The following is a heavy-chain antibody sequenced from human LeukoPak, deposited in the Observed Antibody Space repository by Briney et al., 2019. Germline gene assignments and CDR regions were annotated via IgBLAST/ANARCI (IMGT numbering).Heavy chain of an antibody. V-gene: IGHV1-8*03. CDR3: ARGRSSTSSYNWFDP. J-gene: IGHJ5*02. D-gene: IGHD2-2*01. CDR2: MNPNSGNT. Sequence: ASVKVSCKASGYTLTSYGINWVRQATGQGLEWMGWMNPNSGNTGYAQKFQGRVTITRNTSISTAYMELSSLRSEDTAVYYCARGRSSTSSYNWFDPWGQGTLVTVSS. CDR1: GYTLTSYG.